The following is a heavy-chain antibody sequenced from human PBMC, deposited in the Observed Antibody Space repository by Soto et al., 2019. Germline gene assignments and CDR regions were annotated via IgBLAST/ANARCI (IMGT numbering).Heavy chain of an antibody. J-gene: IGHJ4*02. CDR3: ARNTSARNFHY. V-gene: IGHV4-38-2*02. Sequence: SETLSLTCTVSSSPINSRYYWGWIRQTPGKGLEWVASIYHSGSTHYNPSLKSRATISVDTSNNQFSLRLSSVTAADTAIYYCARNTSARNFHYWGQGAQGTLSS. D-gene: IGHD2-2*01. CDR1: SSPINSRYY. CDR2: IYHSGST.